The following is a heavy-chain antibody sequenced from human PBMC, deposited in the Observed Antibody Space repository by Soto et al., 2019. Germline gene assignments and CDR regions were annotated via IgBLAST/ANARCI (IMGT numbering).Heavy chain of an antibody. CDR3: TGGSCTGGTCYSRYFQH. J-gene: IGHJ1*01. CDR1: GFTFSGST. Sequence: EVQLVQSGGGLVQPGGSLKLSCAASGFTFSGSTVHWVRQASGEGLQWVGRIRSKANDYATTYIASVKGRFTISRDDSRNTAYLQMSELKTEDTAVYYCTGGSCTGGTCYSRYFQHWGQGALVTVFS. V-gene: IGHV3-73*02. D-gene: IGHD2-15*01. CDR2: IRSKANDYAT.